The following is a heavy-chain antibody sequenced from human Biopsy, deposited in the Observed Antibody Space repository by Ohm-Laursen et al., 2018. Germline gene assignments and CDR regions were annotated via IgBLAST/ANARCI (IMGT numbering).Heavy chain of an antibody. D-gene: IGHD4-11*01. Sequence: GTLSLTWPVSGDSISSDFWSWIRQTPGKGLEWIGYISYTGDTNYNPSLESRITISLDTSKNQFSLMLSSVTAADTAVYYCARSNGYGDYRFDDWGQGTLVTVAS. CDR1: GDSISSDF. V-gene: IGHV4-59*01. CDR3: ARSNGYGDYRFDD. J-gene: IGHJ4*02. CDR2: ISYTGDT.